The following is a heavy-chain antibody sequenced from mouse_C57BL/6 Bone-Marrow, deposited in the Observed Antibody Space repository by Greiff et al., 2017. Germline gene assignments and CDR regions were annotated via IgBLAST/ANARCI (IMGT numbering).Heavy chain of an antibody. CDR3: ARRGYGSTLYYAMDY. CDR2: ISNLAYSI. D-gene: IGHD1-1*01. Sequence: EVKLVESGGGLVQPGGSLKLSCAASGFTFSDYGMAWVRQAPRKGPEWVAFISNLAYSIYYADTVTGRVTISRENAKNTLYLEMSSLRSEDTAMYYCARRGYGSTLYYAMDYWGQGTSVTVSS. V-gene: IGHV5-15*01. CDR1: GFTFSDYG. J-gene: IGHJ4*01.